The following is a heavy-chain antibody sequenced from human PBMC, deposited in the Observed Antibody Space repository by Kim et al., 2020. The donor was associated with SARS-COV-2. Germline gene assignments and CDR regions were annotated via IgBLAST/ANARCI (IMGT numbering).Heavy chain of an antibody. V-gene: IGHV1-69*13. CDR2: IIPIFGTA. D-gene: IGHD4-17*01. CDR1: GGTFSSYA. J-gene: IGHJ6*02. Sequence: SVKVSCKASGGTFSSYAISWVRQAPGQGLEWMGGIIPIFGTANYAQKFQGRVTITADESTSTAYMELSSLRSEDTAVYYCARGQLSYGGRDYYYYGMDVWGQGTTVTVSS. CDR3: ARGQLSYGGRDYYYYGMDV.